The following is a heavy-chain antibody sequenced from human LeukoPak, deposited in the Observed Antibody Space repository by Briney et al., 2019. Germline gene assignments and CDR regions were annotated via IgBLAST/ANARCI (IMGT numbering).Heavy chain of an antibody. D-gene: IGHD1-14*01. CDR1: GYSFTDYW. Sequence: GESLKISCKGSGYSFTDYWIGWVRQMPGKGLEWMGIIYVGDYDTRYSPSFGGQVSISADNSISTAYLQWSSLKASDTATYYCARAHTGTLDPYYFDYWGQGTLLTVSS. CDR2: IYVGDYDT. J-gene: IGHJ4*02. V-gene: IGHV5-51*01. CDR3: ARAHTGTLDPYYFDY.